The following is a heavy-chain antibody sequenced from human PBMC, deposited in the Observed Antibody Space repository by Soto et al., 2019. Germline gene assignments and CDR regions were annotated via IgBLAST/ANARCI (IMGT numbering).Heavy chain of an antibody. CDR2: IKSDGGST. J-gene: IGHJ5*02. CDR3: ARSDWFDP. CDR1: GFTFSTYW. V-gene: IGHV3-74*01. Sequence: GGSLRLSCAASGFTFSTYWMHWVRQAPGKGLVWVSRIKSDGGSTTYADSVKGRFTISRDNAKNTLYLQMNSLRVEDTAVYYCARSDWFDPWGQGTLVTVSS.